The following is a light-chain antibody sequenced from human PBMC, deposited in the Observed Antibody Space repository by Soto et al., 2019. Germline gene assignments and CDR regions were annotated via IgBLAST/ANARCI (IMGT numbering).Light chain of an antibody. V-gene: IGKV3-15*01. CDR3: QQYNNWPLT. CDR2: GAS. CDR1: QSVSSN. Sequence: DIVMTQSPDSLAVSLGERATLSCRASQSVSSNLAWYQQKPGQAPRLLIYGASTRATGIPARFSGSGSGTEFTLTISSLQSEDFAVYYCQQYNNWPLTFGQGTRLEIK. J-gene: IGKJ5*01.